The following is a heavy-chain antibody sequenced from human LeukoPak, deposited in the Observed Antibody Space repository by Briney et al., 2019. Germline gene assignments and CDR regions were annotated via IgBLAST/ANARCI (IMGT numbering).Heavy chain of an antibody. D-gene: IGHD1-26*01. Sequence: PGGSLRLSCAASGFTFSSYWMHWVRQAPGKGLVWVSRINTDGSSTSYADSVKGRFTISRDNAKNTLYLQMNSLRAEDTAVYYCAKGGPTGSNYFDFWGQGTLVTVSS. J-gene: IGHJ4*02. CDR1: GFTFSSYW. V-gene: IGHV3-74*01. CDR2: INTDGSST. CDR3: AKGGPTGSNYFDF.